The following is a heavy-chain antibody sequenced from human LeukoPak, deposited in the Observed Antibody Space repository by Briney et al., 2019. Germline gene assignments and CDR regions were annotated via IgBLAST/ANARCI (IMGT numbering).Heavy chain of an antibody. CDR2: MNPNSGNT. CDR3: ATGDSSGWKYYFDY. CDR1: GYTFTSYG. V-gene: IGHV1-8*02. Sequence: ASVKVSCKASGYTFTSYGISWVRQATGQGLEWMGWMNPNSGNTGYAQKFQGRVTMTRNTSISTAYMELSSLRSEDTAVYYCATGDSSGWKYYFDYWGQGTLVTVSS. D-gene: IGHD6-19*01. J-gene: IGHJ4*02.